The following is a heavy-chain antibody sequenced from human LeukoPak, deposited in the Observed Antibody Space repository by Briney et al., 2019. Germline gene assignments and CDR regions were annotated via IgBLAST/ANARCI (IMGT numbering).Heavy chain of an antibody. V-gene: IGHV4-38-2*01. D-gene: IGHD3-22*01. CDR3: ARGVRITMIVVVMLAYFDY. CDR2: IYHSGNT. Sequence: SVTLSLTCAVSSSSISSGYYWGWIRQPPGKGLEWIGSIYHSGNTYYNPSLKSRVTISVDASKNQFSLKLSSVTAADTAVYYCARGVRITMIVVVMLAYFDYWGQGTLVTVSS. J-gene: IGHJ4*02. CDR1: SSSISSGYY.